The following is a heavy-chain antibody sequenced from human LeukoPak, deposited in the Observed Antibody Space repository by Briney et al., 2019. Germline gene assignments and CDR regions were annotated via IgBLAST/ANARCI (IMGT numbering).Heavy chain of an antibody. CDR3: ARSRGMAFYYFDY. D-gene: IGHD3-10*01. V-gene: IGHV4-30-2*01. Sequence: PSETLSLTCAVSGGSISSGGYSWSWIRQPPGKGLEWIGYIYHSGSTYYNPSLKSRVTISVDRSKNQFSLKLSSVTAADTAVYYCARSRGMAFYYFDYWGQGTLVTVSS. CDR1: GGSISSGGYS. CDR2: IYHSGST. J-gene: IGHJ4*02.